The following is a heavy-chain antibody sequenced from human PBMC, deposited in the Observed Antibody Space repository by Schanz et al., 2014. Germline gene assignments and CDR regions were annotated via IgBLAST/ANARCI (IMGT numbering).Heavy chain of an antibody. V-gene: IGHV3-23*01. CDR2: ISGSGGST. D-gene: IGHD6-25*01. CDR3: AKVRYSSGWRGDYFDE. Sequence: EMQLLESGGGLVQPGGSLRLSCAGSGFTFSNYAMTWVRQAPGKGLEWVSAISGSGGSTYYADSVKGRFTISRDNSKNTLYLQMNSLRAEDTAVYYCAKVRYSSGWRGDYFDEWGQGTLVNVSS. J-gene: IGHJ4*02. CDR1: GFTFSNYA.